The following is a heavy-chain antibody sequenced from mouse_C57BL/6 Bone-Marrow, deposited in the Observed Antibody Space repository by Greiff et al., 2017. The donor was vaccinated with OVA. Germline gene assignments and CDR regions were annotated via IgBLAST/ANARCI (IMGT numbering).Heavy chain of an antibody. D-gene: IGHD1-1*01. Sequence: VQLQQSGAELVRPGASVKLSCTASGFNIKDAYMHWVKQRPEQGLEWIGWIDPENGDTEYASKFQVKATITADTSSNTAYLPLSRLTSEYTAVYDGTTRYDGSSDYCDDWGQGTTPTVAA. CDR1: GFNIKDAY. CDR2: IDPENGDT. CDR3: TTRYDGSSDYCDD. J-gene: IGHJ2*01. V-gene: IGHV14-4*01.